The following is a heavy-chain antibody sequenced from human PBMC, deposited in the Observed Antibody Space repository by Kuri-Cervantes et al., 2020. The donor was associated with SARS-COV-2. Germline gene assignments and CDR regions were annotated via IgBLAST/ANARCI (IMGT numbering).Heavy chain of an antibody. CDR3: ARVRYSSSWYGTRFWFDP. CDR2: ISYDGSNK. Sequence: GGSLRLSCAASGFTFSSYAMRWVRQAPGKGLEWVAVISYDGSNKYYADSVKGRFTISRDNSKNTLYLQMNSLRAEDTAVYYCARVRYSSSWYGTRFWFDPWGQGTLVTVSS. V-gene: IGHV3-30-3*01. CDR1: GFTFSSYA. D-gene: IGHD6-13*01. J-gene: IGHJ5*02.